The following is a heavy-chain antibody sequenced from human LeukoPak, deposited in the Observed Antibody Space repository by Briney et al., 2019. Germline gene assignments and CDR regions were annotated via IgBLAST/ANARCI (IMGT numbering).Heavy chain of an antibody. D-gene: IGHD3-10*01. CDR3: ARGSYGSGSLRIEIGY. J-gene: IGHJ4*02. V-gene: IGHV1-2*04. Sequence: ASVKVSCKASGYTFTGYYMHWVRQAPGQGLEWMGWINPNSGGTNYAQKFQGWVTMTRDTSISTAYMELSRLRSDDTAVYYCARGSYGSGSLRIEIGYWGQGTLVTVSS. CDR1: GYTFTGYY. CDR2: INPNSGGT.